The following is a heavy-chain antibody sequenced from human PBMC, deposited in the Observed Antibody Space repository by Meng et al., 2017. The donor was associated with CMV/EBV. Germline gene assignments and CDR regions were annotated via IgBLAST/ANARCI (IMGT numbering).Heavy chain of an antibody. V-gene: IGHV4-4*07. J-gene: IGHJ5*02. CDR2: IYTSGST. CDR1: GGSISSYY. D-gene: IGHD2-2*02. CDR3: AREIVVVPAAIDNWFDP. Sequence: QVHLQQSGPGLLKPSETPSLTCTVSGGSISSYYWSWIRQPAGKGLEWIGRIYTSGSTNYNPSLKSRVTMSVDTSKNQFSLKLSSVTAADTAVYYCAREIVVVPAAIDNWFDPWGQGTLVTVSS.